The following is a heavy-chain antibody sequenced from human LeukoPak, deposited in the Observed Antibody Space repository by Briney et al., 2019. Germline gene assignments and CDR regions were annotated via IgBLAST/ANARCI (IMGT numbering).Heavy chain of an antibody. CDR3: ARGRVSSSTYYSTYYYYFYMDV. CDR1: DDSITMYY. J-gene: IGHJ6*03. CDR2: VDHTGGT. Sequence: SETLSLTCSVSDDSITMYYWTWIRQPPGKGLEWIGYVDHTGGTNFNPSLNGRVNISRDTSKNLFSLRLRSVTAADTAVYFCARGRVSSSTYYSTYYYYFYMDVWGKGTTVTVSS. V-gene: IGHV4-59*01. D-gene: IGHD3-22*01.